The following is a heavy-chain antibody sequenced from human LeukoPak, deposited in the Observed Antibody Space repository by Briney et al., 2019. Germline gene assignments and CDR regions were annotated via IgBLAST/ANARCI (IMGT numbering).Heavy chain of an antibody. Sequence: ASVKVSCKASGGTFSSYAISWVRQAPGQGLEWMGGIIPIFGTANYAQKFQGRVTITANKSTSTAYMELRSLRSDDTAVYYCARTESVGSMVRGVIITVFDPWGQGTLVTVSS. CDR1: GGTFSSYA. V-gene: IGHV1-69*06. J-gene: IGHJ5*02. CDR2: IIPIFGTA. CDR3: ARTESVGSMVRGVIITVFDP. D-gene: IGHD3-10*01.